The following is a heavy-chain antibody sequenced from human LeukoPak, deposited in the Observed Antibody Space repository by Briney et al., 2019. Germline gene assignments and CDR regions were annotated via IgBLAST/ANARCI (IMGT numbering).Heavy chain of an antibody. CDR3: ALVVPAAIHPFDY. CDR1: GGSISSSSYY. Sequence: SETLSLTCTVSGGSISSSSYYWGWIRQPPGKGLEWIGSIYYSGSTYYNPSLKSRVTISVDTSKNQFSLKLSSVTAADTAVYYCALVVPAAIHPFDYWGQETLVTVSS. D-gene: IGHD2-2*02. J-gene: IGHJ4*02. V-gene: IGHV4-39*01. CDR2: IYYSGST.